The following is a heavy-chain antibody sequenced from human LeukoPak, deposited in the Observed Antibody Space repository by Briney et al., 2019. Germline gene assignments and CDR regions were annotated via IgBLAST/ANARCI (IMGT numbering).Heavy chain of an antibody. V-gene: IGHV4-34*01. CDR2: INHSGST. Sequence: SETLSLTCAVYDGSFSGYYWSWIRQPPGKGLAWIGEINHSGSTNYNPSLKSRVTISVDTSKNQFSLKLTSVTAADTAVYYCARGSYYYDSSGYYPFDYWGQGTLVTVSS. CDR1: DGSFSGYY. CDR3: ARGSYYYDSSGYYPFDY. J-gene: IGHJ4*02. D-gene: IGHD3-22*01.